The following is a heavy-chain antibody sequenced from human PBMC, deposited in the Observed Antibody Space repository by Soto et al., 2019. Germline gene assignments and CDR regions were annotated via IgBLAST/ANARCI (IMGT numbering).Heavy chain of an antibody. CDR2: IIHRGST. V-gene: IGHV4-34*01. Sequence: QVQLQQWGAGLLKPSETLSLTCAVYGGSFSGYYWSWIRQPPGKGLEWFGEIIHRGSTNYNPSLKSRVTISLDTSRNEFSLKLGSLTAADTAMYFCARGGGSTWSYYAMDVWGQGTTVTVSS. D-gene: IGHD6-13*01. J-gene: IGHJ6*02. CDR3: ARGGGSTWSYYAMDV. CDR1: GGSFSGYY.